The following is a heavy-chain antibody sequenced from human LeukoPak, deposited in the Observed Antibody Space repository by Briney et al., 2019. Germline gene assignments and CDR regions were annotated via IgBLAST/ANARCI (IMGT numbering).Heavy chain of an antibody. V-gene: IGHV3-7*01. CDR2: IKQDGSEK. J-gene: IGHJ4*02. D-gene: IGHD3-16*01. CDR3: ARDQGLFDY. Sequence: RPGGSLRLSCAASGFTFSNYWMSWVRQAPGKGLEWVANIKQDGSEKYYVDSVKGRFTISRDNTKNSLYLQMNSLRDEDTAVYYCARDQGLFDYWGQGTLVTVSS. CDR1: GFTFSNYW.